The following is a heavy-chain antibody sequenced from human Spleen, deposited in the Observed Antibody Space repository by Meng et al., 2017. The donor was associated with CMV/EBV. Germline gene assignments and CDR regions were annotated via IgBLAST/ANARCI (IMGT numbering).Heavy chain of an antibody. J-gene: IGHJ4*02. CDR1: GGSISSSYW. CDR3: ARPSRPPFYFDY. V-gene: IGHV4-4*02. CDR2: ISHSGST. D-gene: IGHD2-2*01. Sequence: SETLSLTCAVSGGSISSSYWWSWVRQPPGKGLEWIGEISHSGSTNYNPSLKSRVTISVDKSKNQFSLKLTSVIAADTAMYYCARPSRPPFYFDYWGQGTLVTVSS.